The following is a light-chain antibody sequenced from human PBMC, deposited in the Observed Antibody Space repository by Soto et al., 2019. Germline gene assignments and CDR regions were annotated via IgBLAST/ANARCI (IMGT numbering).Light chain of an antibody. Sequence: AIRMTQSPSSFSSSTGDRVTITCRASQGISSYSAWHQQKPGKAPKLLIYAASTLQSGVPSRFSGSGSGTDFTLTISCLQAEDFATYYCQQYYSYPWTFGQGTKVDIK. CDR3: QQYYSYPWT. J-gene: IGKJ1*01. CDR2: AAS. V-gene: IGKV1-8*01. CDR1: QGISSY.